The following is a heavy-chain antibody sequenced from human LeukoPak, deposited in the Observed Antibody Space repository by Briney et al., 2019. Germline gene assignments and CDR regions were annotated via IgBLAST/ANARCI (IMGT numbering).Heavy chain of an antibody. D-gene: IGHD5-24*01. J-gene: IGHJ3*02. V-gene: IGHV3-11*01. CDR2: ISSSGRNT. Sequence: GGSLRLSCAASGFTFSDYYMSWIRQAPGKGLDWVSYISSSGRNTYYADSVKGRFTISRDNAKNSLYLQMNSLRAEDTAVYYCAGAIYDGFDIWGQGKMVTVSS. CDR3: AGAIYDGFDI. CDR1: GFTFSDYY.